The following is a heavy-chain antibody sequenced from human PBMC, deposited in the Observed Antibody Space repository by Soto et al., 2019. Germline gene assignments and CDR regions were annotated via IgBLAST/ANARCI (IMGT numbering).Heavy chain of an antibody. D-gene: IGHD3-22*01. CDR2: ISYDGSNK. J-gene: IGHJ4*02. CDR3: AKDHAAYYYDSSTHYLDY. CDR1: GFTFSSYG. V-gene: IGHV3-30*18. Sequence: HPGGSLRLSCAASGFTFSSYGMHWVRQAPGKGLEWVAVISYDGSNKYYADSVKGRFTISRDNSKNTLYLQMNSLRAEDTAVYYCAKDHAAYYYDSSTHYLDYWGQGTLVTVS.